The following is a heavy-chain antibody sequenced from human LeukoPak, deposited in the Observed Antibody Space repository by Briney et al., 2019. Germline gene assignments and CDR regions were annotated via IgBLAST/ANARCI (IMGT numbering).Heavy chain of an antibody. CDR3: ATGGSYVNY. V-gene: IGHV4-39*07. CDR1: GGSIRSSYYY. J-gene: IGHJ4*02. Sequence: PSETLSLTCTVSGGSIRSSYYYWGWIRQPPGKGLEWIGEIYHSGSTNYNPSLKSRVTISVDKSKNQFSLKLSSVTAADTAVYYCATGGSYVNYWGQGTLVTVSS. CDR2: IYHSGST. D-gene: IGHD1-26*01.